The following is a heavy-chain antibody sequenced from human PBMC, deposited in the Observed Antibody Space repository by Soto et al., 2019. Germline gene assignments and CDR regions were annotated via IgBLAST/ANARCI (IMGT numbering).Heavy chain of an antibody. CDR3: ARGVGYAGVDY. CDR1: GGSFSANY. J-gene: IGHJ4*02. Sequence: QVQLQQWGAGLLKPSETLSLTCGVYGGSFSANYWSWVSQPPGKGLEWIGEINHSGSTTYNPSLKSRVTISVDRSKNQFSLKLSSVTDADTALYYCARGVGYAGVDYWGQGTLVTVSS. D-gene: IGHD5-12*01. V-gene: IGHV4-34*01. CDR2: INHSGST.